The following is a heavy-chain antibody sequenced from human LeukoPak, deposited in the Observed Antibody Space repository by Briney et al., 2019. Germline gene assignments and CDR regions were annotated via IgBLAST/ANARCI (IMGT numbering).Heavy chain of an antibody. J-gene: IGHJ4*02. Sequence: GGSLRLSCAASGFTFSNYWMSWVRQAPGRGLEWVANIKQDGSEKYYVDSVKGRFTISRDNAKNSLFLQMNSLRAEDTAVYYCARLDAYWGQGTLATVSS. CDR1: GFTFSNYW. CDR3: ARLDAY. CDR2: IKQDGSEK. V-gene: IGHV3-7*01.